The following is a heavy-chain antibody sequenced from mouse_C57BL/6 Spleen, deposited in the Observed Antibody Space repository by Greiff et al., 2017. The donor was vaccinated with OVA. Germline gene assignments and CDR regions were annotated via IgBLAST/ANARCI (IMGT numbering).Heavy chain of an antibody. CDR3: ARENWDGNYLDY. D-gene: IGHD4-1*01. Sequence: QVQLKQSGPELVKPGASVKISCKASGYAFSSSWMNWVKQRPGKGLEWIGRIYPGDGDTNYNGKFKGKATLTADKSSSTAYMQLSSLTSEDSAVYVCARENWDGNYLDYWGQGTTLTVSS. J-gene: IGHJ2*01. V-gene: IGHV1-82*01. CDR1: GYAFSSSW. CDR2: IYPGDGDT.